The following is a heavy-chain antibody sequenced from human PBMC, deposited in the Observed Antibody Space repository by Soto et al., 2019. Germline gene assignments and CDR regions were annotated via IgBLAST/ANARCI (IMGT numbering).Heavy chain of an antibody. CDR3: ARGDYYDSSGPFSDAFDI. CDR2: IKPDGSQK. J-gene: IGHJ3*02. CDR1: GFTFSSYW. V-gene: IGHV3-7*04. D-gene: IGHD3-22*01. Sequence: GGPLRLSCAASGFTFSSYWMSWVRQAPGKGLEWVANIKPDGSQKWYVDSVKGRFTISRDNAKKSLYLQMNSLRAEDTAVYYCARGDYYDSSGPFSDAFDIWGQGTMVTVSS.